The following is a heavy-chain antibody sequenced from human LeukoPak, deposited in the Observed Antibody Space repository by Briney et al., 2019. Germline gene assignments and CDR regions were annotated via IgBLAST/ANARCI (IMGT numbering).Heavy chain of an antibody. V-gene: IGHV3-23*01. Sequence: GGSLRLSCAASGFTFSSYDMTWVRQAPGKGLEWVSTISASGGNTYYADSVKGRFTISRDNSKNTLFLQLNSLRAEDTAVYSCSKSRLGRGGCCPFEFWGRGTLVTVSS. CDR2: ISASGGNT. D-gene: IGHD2-15*01. CDR1: GFTFSSYD. CDR3: SKSRLGRGGCCPFEF. J-gene: IGHJ4*02.